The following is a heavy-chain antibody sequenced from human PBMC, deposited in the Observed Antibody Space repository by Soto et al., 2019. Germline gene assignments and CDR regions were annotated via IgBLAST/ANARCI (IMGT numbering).Heavy chain of an antibody. CDR3: VRDWPGIGIDS. D-gene: IGHD1-1*01. V-gene: IGHV3-74*01. J-gene: IGHJ4*02. Sequence: GGSLRLSCAASGFTFSTYWMHWVRQTPEKGLVWVSHIDSDGSSTTYADSVKGRFTISRDNAKNTLYLQMNSLTAEDTALYYCVRDWPGIGIDSWGQGT. CDR1: GFTFSTYW. CDR2: IDSDGSST.